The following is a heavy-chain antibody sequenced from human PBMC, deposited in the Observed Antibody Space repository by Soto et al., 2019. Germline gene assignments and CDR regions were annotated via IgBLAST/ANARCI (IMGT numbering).Heavy chain of an antibody. Sequence: ASVKVSCKASGYTFTGYYMHWVRQAPGQGLEWMGWINPNSGGTNYALKFQGRVTMTRDTSISTAYMELSRLRSDDTAVYYCARDDCGGDCHSHSAEYFQHWGQGTLVTVSS. CDR3: ARDDCGGDCHSHSAEYFQH. CDR1: GYTFTGYY. CDR2: INPNSGGT. V-gene: IGHV1-2*02. D-gene: IGHD2-21*02. J-gene: IGHJ1*01.